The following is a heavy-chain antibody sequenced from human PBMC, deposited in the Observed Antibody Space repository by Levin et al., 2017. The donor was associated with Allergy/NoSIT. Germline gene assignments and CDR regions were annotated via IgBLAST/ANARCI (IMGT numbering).Heavy chain of an antibody. J-gene: IGHJ3*02. V-gene: IGHV3-30*18. D-gene: IGHD3-10*01. Sequence: GGSLRLSCATSGFTFSHYAMHWGRQAPGKGLEWVTIISYDGTNKNYEDSVRGRFTTSRDKSKSTLSLQLHSLRPEDTAVYYCAKSLSAYGSGSYDAFDIWGQGTMVTVSS. CDR1: GFTFSHYA. CDR2: ISYDGTNK. CDR3: AKSLSAYGSGSYDAFDI.